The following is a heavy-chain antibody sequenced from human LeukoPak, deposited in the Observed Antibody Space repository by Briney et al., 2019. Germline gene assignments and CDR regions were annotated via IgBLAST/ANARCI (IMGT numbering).Heavy chain of an antibody. CDR2: ISYDGSNK. V-gene: IGHV3-30*18. CDR1: GFTFSSYG. Sequence: GGSLRLSCAASGFTFSSYGMHWVRQAPGKGLEWVAVISYDGSNKYYADSVKGRFTISRDDSKNTLYLQMNSLRAEDTAVYYCAKDFNLWQAYYYDSSGYYFDYWGQGTLVTVSS. J-gene: IGHJ4*02. D-gene: IGHD3-22*01. CDR3: AKDFNLWQAYYYDSSGYYFDY.